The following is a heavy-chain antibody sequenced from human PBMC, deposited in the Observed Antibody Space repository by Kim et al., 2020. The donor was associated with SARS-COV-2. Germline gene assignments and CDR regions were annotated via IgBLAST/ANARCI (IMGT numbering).Heavy chain of an antibody. D-gene: IGHD6-19*01. J-gene: IGHJ6*02. V-gene: IGHV3-11*01. CDR1: GFTFSDYY. CDR2: ITSSGTTI. Sequence: GGSLRLSCAASGFTFSDYYMSWIRQAPGKGLKWVSYITSSGTTIYYADSVKGRFTISRDNAKNSLYLQMNSLRDEDTAVYYCASSIAVATTGDYYYHFYGMDVWGQGTTVTVSS. CDR3: ASSIAVATTGDYYYHFYGMDV.